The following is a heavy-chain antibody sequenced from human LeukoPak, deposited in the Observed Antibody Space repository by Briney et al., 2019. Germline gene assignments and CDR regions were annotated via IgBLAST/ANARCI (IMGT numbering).Heavy chain of an antibody. CDR2: IKEDGSEK. D-gene: IGHD5/OR15-5a*01. CDR3: VSTATFDH. Sequence: PGGSLRLSCTASGFTFSLYWMSWVRQAPGKGLEWVANIKEDGSEKNYVDSVKGRFTISRDNAKNSLYLQMNSLRAEDTAVYYCVSTATFDHWGQGTLVTVSS. J-gene: IGHJ4*02. V-gene: IGHV3-7*05. CDR1: GFTFSLYW.